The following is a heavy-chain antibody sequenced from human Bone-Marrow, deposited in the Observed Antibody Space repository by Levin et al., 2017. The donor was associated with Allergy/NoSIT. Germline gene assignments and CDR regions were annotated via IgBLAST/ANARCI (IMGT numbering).Heavy chain of an antibody. CDR2: ISSRGPTI. V-gene: IGHV3-11*01. CDR1: GFNVSGYY. CDR3: ARRAVAGYTYYFDY. Sequence: GESLKISCAASGFNVSGYYMAWLRLAPGKGLEWISFISSRGPTIYYADSVKGRFTISRDSANNSLYLRMNALTAEDTAVYYCARRAVAGYTYYFDYWGQGTLVSVSS. D-gene: IGHD6-13*01. J-gene: IGHJ4*02.